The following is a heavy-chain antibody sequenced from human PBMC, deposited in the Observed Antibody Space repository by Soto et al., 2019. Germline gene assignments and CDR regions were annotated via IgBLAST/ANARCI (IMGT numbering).Heavy chain of an antibody. Sequence: PAETLSLTCTVSGGYVSSTAYYWTWIRQSPGKTLEWIGYISNSGSNYNPSLKSRVTISTDTSKNQFSLKLTSVTVADTAVYFCARGGALRYYFDYWGQGAPVTV. CDR1: GGYVSSTAYY. J-gene: IGHJ4*02. V-gene: IGHV4-61*08. D-gene: IGHD1-26*01. CDR2: ISNSGS. CDR3: ARGGALRYYFDY.